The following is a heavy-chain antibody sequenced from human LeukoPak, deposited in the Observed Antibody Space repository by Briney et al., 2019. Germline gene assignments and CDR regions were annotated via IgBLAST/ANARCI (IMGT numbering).Heavy chain of an antibody. CDR3: ARHYNSGSPDS. Sequence: GGSLRLSCVASGFTFRNYWLSWVRQAPGKGLEWISYISTGGGTIYYADSVRGRFTISRDKAKNSLYLQMNSLRAEDTAVYYCARHYNSGSPDSWGQGTLVTVSS. CDR1: GFTFRNYW. V-gene: IGHV3-48*01. CDR2: ISTGGGTI. D-gene: IGHD3-10*01. J-gene: IGHJ4*02.